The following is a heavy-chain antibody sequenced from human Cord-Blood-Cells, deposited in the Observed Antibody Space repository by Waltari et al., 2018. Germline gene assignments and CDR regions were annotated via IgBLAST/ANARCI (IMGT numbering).Heavy chain of an antibody. J-gene: IGHJ2*01. CDR2: INPSGGST. Sequence: QVQLVQSGAEVKKPGASVKVSCTASGYTFTSYSMHWVRQAPGQGLEWMGIINPSGGSTSYAQKFQGRVTMTRDTSTSTVYMELSSLRSEDTAVYYCARGFSDYWYFDLWGRGTLVTVSS. CDR1: GYTFTSYS. D-gene: IGHD3-10*01. V-gene: IGHV1-46*01. CDR3: ARGFSDYWYFDL.